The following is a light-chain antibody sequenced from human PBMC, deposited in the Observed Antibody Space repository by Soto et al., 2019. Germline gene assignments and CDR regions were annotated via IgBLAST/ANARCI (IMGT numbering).Light chain of an antibody. V-gene: IGKV1-39*01. CDR1: QSISSY. J-gene: IGKJ4*01. CDR2: AAS. CDR3: QQSYSTHLT. Sequence: DIQMTQSPSSLSASVGDRVTITCRASQSISSYLNWYQQKPGKAPKLLIYAASSLQSGVPSRFSGSGSVTDFTLTISSLQPEDFATYYCQQSYSTHLTFGGGTKVEIK.